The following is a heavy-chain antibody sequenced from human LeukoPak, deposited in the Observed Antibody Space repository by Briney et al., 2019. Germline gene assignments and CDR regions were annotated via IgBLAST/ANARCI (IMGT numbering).Heavy chain of an antibody. CDR1: GFTFSSYW. Sequence: PGGSLRLSCAASGFTFSSYWMYWVRQVPGKGLVWVSRMNSDGSITTYADSVKGRFTISRDNAKNKLDLQMNSLRAEDTAVYYCGRGYGGNRLVDYWGQGTLVTVSS. D-gene: IGHD4-23*01. CDR3: GRGYGGNRLVDY. V-gene: IGHV3-74*01. CDR2: MNSDGSIT. J-gene: IGHJ4*02.